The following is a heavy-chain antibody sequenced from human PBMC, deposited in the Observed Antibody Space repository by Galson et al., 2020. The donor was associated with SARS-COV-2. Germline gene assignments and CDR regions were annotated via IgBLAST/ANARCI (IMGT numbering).Heavy chain of an antibody. Sequence: GESLKISCQGSGYTFASYRLGWVRQLPGKGLEWMGIIYPKDSETRYSPSFQGQATISADKSISTVYLQWTSLQASDTAIYYCARWDGTVDYWGQGTLVTVSA. CDR2: IYPKDSET. D-gene: IGHD1-26*01. CDR1: GYTFASYR. J-gene: IGHJ4*02. CDR3: ARWDGTVDY. V-gene: IGHV5-51*01.